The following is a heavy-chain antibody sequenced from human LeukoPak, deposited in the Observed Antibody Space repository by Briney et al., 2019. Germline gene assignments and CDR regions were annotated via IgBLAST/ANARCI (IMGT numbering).Heavy chain of an antibody. CDR2: ISYDGSNK. D-gene: IGHD3-22*01. CDR1: GFTFSSYG. V-gene: IGHV3-30*18. J-gene: IGHJ4*02. Sequence: GGSLRLSCAASGFTFSSYGMRWVRQAPGKGLEWVAVISYDGSNKYYADSVKGRFTISRDNSKNTLYLQMNSLRAEDTAVYYCAKDRYYYDSSGYVDYWGQGTLVTVSS. CDR3: AKDRYYYDSSGYVDY.